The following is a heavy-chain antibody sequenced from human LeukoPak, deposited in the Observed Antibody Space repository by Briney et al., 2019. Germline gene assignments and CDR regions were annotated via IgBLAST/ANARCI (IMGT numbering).Heavy chain of an antibody. V-gene: IGHV4-30-2*01. CDR1: GDSISSGGYY. CDR2: IHQTGDT. Sequence: PSQTLSLTCTVSGDSISSGGYYWSWIRQPPGEGLEWIGYIHQTGDTYSNPSLKSRVTISVDTSKNQFSLKLSSVTAADTAVYYCARQTNLLERTTPAYYFDYWGQGTLVTVSS. D-gene: IGHD1-1*01. CDR3: ARQTNLLERTTPAYYFDY. J-gene: IGHJ4*02.